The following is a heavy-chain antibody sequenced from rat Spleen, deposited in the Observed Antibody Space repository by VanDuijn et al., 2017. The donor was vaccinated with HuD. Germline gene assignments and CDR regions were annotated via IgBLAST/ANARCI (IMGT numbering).Heavy chain of an antibody. V-gene: IGHV5S10*01. Sequence: EVQLVESGGGLVQPGRSLKLSCAASGFTFSDYNMAWVRQAPKKGLEWVATIIYDGSRTYYRDSVKGRFTISRDNAKSTLYLQMNSLRSEDTATYYCTRGDYYSGSFDYWGQGVMVTVSS. CDR1: GFTFSDYN. CDR3: TRGDYYSGSFDY. J-gene: IGHJ2*01. CDR2: IIYDGSRT. D-gene: IGHD1-1*01.